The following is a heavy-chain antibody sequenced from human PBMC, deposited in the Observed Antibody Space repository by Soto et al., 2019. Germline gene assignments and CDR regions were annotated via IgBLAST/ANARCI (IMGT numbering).Heavy chain of an antibody. CDR2: IIPMFGTA. V-gene: IGHV1-69*06. J-gene: IGHJ6*02. D-gene: IGHD6-6*01. CDR1: GGTFSSYA. Sequence: SVKVSCKASGGTFSSYAISWVRQAPGQGLEWMGGIIPMFGTANYAQKFQGRVTITADKSTSTAYMELSSLRSEDTAVYYCARASFGEYSSSCSHYYGTDVSYHGNTLNVS. CDR3: ARASFGEYSSSCSHYYGTDV.